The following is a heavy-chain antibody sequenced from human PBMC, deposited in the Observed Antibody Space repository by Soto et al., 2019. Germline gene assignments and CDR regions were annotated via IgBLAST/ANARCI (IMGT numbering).Heavy chain of an antibody. D-gene: IGHD3-22*01. V-gene: IGHV3-23*01. CDR3: AKKYYYDSVASYSRDRFDI. Sequence: EVQLLESGGGLVQPGGSLRLSCIDSAFTFNSYAMSWVRQAPGKGLEWVSGISGSGGSRYYADSVKGRFTISRDNSKTTLYLQMNSLRAEDTAVYYCAKKYYYDSVASYSRDRFDIWGQGTMVTVSS. J-gene: IGHJ3*02. CDR1: AFTFNSYA. CDR2: ISGSGGSR.